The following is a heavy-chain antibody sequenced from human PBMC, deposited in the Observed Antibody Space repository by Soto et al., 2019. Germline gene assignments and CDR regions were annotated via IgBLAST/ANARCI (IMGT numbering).Heavy chain of an antibody. CDR3: ARVAPTLDSSGYYYGAFDI. J-gene: IGHJ3*02. V-gene: IGHV1-46*01. CDR2: INPSGGST. CDR1: GYTFTSYY. D-gene: IGHD3-22*01. Sequence: ASVKVSCKASGYTFTSYYMHWVRQAPGQGLEWMGIINPSGGSTSYAQKFQGRVTMTSDTSTSTVYMELSSLRSEDTAVYYCARVAPTLDSSGYYYGAFDIWGQGTMVTVSS.